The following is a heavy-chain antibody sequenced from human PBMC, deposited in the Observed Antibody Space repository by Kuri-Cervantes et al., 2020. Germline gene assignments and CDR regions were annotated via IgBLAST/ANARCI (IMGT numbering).Heavy chain of an antibody. CDR3: ARWGGGYYYYGMDV. CDR2: IYSGGST. Sequence: GGSLRLSCAASGFTVSSNYTSWVRQAPGKGLEWVSVIYSGGSTYYADSVKGRFTISRDNSKNTLYLQMNSLRAEDTAVYYCARWGGGYYYYGMDVWGQGTTVTVSS. J-gene: IGHJ6*02. D-gene: IGHD3-10*01. V-gene: IGHV3-53*01. CDR1: GFTVSSNY.